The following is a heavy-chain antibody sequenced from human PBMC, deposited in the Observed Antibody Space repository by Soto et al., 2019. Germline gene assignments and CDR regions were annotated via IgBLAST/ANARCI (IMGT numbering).Heavy chain of an antibody. J-gene: IGHJ6*03. V-gene: IGHV3-23*01. D-gene: IGHD5-12*01. CDR2: ISGSGGST. CDR1: GFTFSSYA. CDR3: AKGNSGYDYLDYYYYYMDV. Sequence: LRLSCAASGFTFSSYAMSWVRQAPGKGLEWVSAISGSGGSTYYADSVKGRFTISRDNSKNTLYLQMNSLRAEDTAVYYCAKGNSGYDYLDYYYYYMDVWGKGTTVTVSS.